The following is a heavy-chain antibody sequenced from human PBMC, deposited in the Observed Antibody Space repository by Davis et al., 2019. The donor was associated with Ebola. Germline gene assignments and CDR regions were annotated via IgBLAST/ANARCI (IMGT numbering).Heavy chain of an antibody. CDR2: IWYDGSDK. V-gene: IGHV3-33*01. J-gene: IGHJ4*02. Sequence: PGGSLRLSCATSGSTFSAHAMHWVRQAPGEGLEWVALIWYDGSDKYYSGSVKGRFIISRDNFNNTLYLQMNNLRAEDTAVYYCVRDLGTISGFDYWGQGTLVIVSS. D-gene: IGHD1-14*01. CDR1: GSTFSAHA. CDR3: VRDLGTISGFDY.